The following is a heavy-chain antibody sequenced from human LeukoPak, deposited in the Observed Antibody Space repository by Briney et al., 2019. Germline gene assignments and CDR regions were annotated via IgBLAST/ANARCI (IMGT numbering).Heavy chain of an antibody. CDR3: ARDRSSTVTTGFWFDP. CDR1: GYTFTGYY. D-gene: IGHD4-11*01. CDR2: INSNSGGT. Sequence: ASVKGSCKASGYTFTGYYMHWVRQAPGQGLEWVGWINSNSGGTNYAQKIQGRVTMTRDTSISTAYMELSRLRSDDTAVYYCARDRSSTVTTGFWFDPWGQGTLVTVSS. J-gene: IGHJ5*02. V-gene: IGHV1-2*02.